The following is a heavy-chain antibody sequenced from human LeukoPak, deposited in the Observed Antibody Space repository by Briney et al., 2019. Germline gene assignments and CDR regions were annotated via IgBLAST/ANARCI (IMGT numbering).Heavy chain of an antibody. CDR2: IYTSGST. D-gene: IGHD3-3*01. CDR3: ARGPVSAMYYDFWSGYTNWFDP. CDR1: GGSISSYY. J-gene: IGHJ5*02. Sequence: SETLSLTCTVSGGSISSYYWSWIRQPAGKGLEWIGRIYTSGSTNYNPSLKSRVTISVDTSKNQFSLKLSSVTAADTAVYYCARGPVSAMYYDFWSGYTNWFDPWGQGTLVTVSS. V-gene: IGHV4-4*07.